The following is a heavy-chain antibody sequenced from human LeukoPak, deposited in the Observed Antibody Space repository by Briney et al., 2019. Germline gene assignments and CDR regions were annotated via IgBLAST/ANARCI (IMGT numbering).Heavy chain of an antibody. CDR2: IYYSGST. J-gene: IGHJ6*02. CDR1: GGSISSSSYY. D-gene: IGHD4-17*01. CDR3: ARHQYRHSPTVTSYYYYYGMDV. V-gene: IGHV4-39*01. Sequence: PSETLSLTCTVSGGSISSSSYYWGWIRQPPGKGLEWIGSIYYSGSTYYNPSLKSRVTISVDTSKNQFSLKLSSVTAADTAVYYCARHQYRHSPTVTSYYYYYGMDVWGQGTTVTVSS.